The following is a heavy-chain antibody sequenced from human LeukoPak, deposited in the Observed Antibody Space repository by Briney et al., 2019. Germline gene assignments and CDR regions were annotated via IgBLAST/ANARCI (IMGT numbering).Heavy chain of an antibody. D-gene: IGHD4-17*01. CDR3: ARVGDYYFDY. J-gene: IGHJ4*02. V-gene: IGHV4-59*01. Sequence: SETLSLTCTVSGSSISTYYWSWIRQPPGKGLEWIGYIHYSGSTNYNPSLKSRITISVDTSKNQFSLKLSSVTAADTAVYYCARVGDYYFDYWGQGTLVTVSS. CDR2: IHYSGST. CDR1: GSSISTYY.